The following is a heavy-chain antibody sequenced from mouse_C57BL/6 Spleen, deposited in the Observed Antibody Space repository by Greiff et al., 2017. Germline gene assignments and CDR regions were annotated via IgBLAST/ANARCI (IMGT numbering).Heavy chain of an antibody. D-gene: IGHD2-4*01. CDR3: ARAYYDEAMDY. J-gene: IGHJ4*01. CDR1: GYAFTNYL. V-gene: IGHV1-54*01. Sequence: QVQLQQSGAELVRPGTSVKVSCKASGYAFTNYLIEWVKQRPGQGLEWIGVINPGSGGTNYNEKFKGKATLTADKSSSTAYMQLSSLTSEDSAVYFRARAYYDEAMDYWGQGTSVTVSS. CDR2: INPGSGGT.